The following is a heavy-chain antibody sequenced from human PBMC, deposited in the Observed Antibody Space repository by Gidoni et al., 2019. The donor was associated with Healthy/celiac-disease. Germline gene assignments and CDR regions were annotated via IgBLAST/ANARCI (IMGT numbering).Heavy chain of an antibody. Sequence: QVTLKESGPVLVKPTETLPLTCTVSGFSLSNARMGVSWIRQPPGKALEWLAHIFSNDEKSYSTSLKSRLTISKETSKSQVVITMTNMDPVDTATYYCARIVDYGDYGWFDPWGQGTLVTVSS. CDR2: IFSNDEK. CDR3: ARIVDYGDYGWFDP. CDR1: GFSLSNARMG. J-gene: IGHJ5*02. D-gene: IGHD4-17*01. V-gene: IGHV2-26*01.